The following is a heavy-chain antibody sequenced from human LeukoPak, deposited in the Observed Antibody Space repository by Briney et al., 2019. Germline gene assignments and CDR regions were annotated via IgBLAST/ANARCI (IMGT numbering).Heavy chain of an antibody. D-gene: IGHD2-2*01. CDR3: ARDPNRRYCSSTSCYGYYYYGMDV. V-gene: IGHV3-33*08. J-gene: IGHJ6*01. CDR2: IWYDGSNK. Sequence: GRSLRLSCAASGFTFSSYGMHWVRQAPGKGLEWVAVIWYDGSNKYYADSVKGRFTISRDNSKNTLYLQMNSLRAEDTAVYYCARDPNRRYCSSTSCYGYYYYGMDVWAQGTTVSVSS. CDR1: GFTFSSYG.